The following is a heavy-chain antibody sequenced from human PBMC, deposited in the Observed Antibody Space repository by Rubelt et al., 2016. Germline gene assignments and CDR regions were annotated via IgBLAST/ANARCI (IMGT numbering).Heavy chain of an antibody. CDR2: INAGNGNT. CDR3: AREQGSGSYSSDY. Sequence: QVQVVQSGAEVKKPGASVKVSCKASGYTFTDFAVNWVRQAPGQRLEWMGWINAGNGNTRYSQKFQDRVTITRDTSASTVSMDLRSLRSEDTAGYYCAREQGSGSYSSDYWGQGTLVTVSS. J-gene: IGHJ4*02. V-gene: IGHV1-3*01. D-gene: IGHD1-26*01. CDR1: GYTFTDFA.